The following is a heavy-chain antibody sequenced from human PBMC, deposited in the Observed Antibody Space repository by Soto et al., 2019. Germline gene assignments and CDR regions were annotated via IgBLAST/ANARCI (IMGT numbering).Heavy chain of an antibody. CDR2: ISTNGGNT. CDR1: GFTFSSYA. V-gene: IGHV3-23*01. CDR3: TKGASDYYDLDV. Sequence: GGSLRLSCAASGFTFSSYAMRWVRQAPGKGLEWVSSISTNGGNTYYADAVKGRFTISRVNSKNTLYLQMNSLRVEDTAVYYCTKGASDYYDLDVWGQGTTVTVSS. J-gene: IGHJ6*02.